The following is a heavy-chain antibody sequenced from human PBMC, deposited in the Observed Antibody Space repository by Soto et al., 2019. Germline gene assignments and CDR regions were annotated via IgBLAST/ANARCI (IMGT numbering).Heavy chain of an antibody. V-gene: IGHV1-69*01. CDR1: GGTFSSYA. Sequence: QVQLVQSGAEVKKPGSSVKVSCKASGGTFSSYAISWVRQAPGQGLEWMGGIIPIFGTANYAQKFQGRVTITADESTSKGCMELSSLRSEDTAVYYCSSGYYYGSGSYYSRGYYYYHGMDVWGQGTTVTVSS. D-gene: IGHD3-10*01. J-gene: IGHJ6*02. CDR3: SSGYYYGSGSYYSRGYYYYHGMDV. CDR2: IIPIFGTA.